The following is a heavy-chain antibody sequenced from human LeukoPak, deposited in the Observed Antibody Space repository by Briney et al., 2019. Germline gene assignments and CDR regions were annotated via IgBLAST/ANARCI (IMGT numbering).Heavy chain of an antibody. D-gene: IGHD4-17*01. CDR1: GFTFSNYW. Sequence: GGSLRLSCAASGFTFSNYWMTWVRQAPGKGLDWVANIQQDGSEKYYVDSVKGRFTISRDNAKSSLFLQVNSLRAEDTALYYCARSGDYGESFDSWGQGTLVTVSS. CDR2: IQQDGSEK. V-gene: IGHV3-7*03. J-gene: IGHJ4*02. CDR3: ARSGDYGESFDS.